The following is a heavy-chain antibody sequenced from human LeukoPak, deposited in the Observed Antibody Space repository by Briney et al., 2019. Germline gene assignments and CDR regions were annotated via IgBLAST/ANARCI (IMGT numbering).Heavy chain of an antibody. CDR1: GFTFSSYA. D-gene: IGHD6-13*01. J-gene: IGHJ6*02. Sequence: PGGSLRLSCAASGFTFSSYAMSWVRQAPGKGLEWVSAISGSGGSTYYADSVKGRFTISRDNSKNTLHLQMNSLRAEDTAVYYCAKRQQLRYYGMDVWGQGTTVTVSS. CDR2: ISGSGGST. V-gene: IGHV3-23*01. CDR3: AKRQQLRYYGMDV.